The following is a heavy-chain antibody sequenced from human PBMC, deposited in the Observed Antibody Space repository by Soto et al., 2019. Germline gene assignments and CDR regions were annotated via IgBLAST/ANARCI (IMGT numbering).Heavy chain of an antibody. CDR1: GGSITNDNYY. V-gene: IGHV4-39*07. CDR2: INDSGST. D-gene: IGHD3-10*01. CDR3: ARDGRGGYYYGSGSYYNPPYYYYGMDV. J-gene: IGHJ6*02. Sequence: TSETLSLTCTVSGGSITNDNYYWSWIRQPPGKGLEWIGEINDSGSTNYNPSLKSRVTISVDTSKNQFSLKLSSVTAADTAVYYCARDGRGGYYYGSGSYYNPPYYYYGMDVWGQGTTVTVSS.